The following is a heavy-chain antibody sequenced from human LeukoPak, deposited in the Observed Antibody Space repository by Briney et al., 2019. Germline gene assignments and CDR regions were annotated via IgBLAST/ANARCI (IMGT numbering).Heavy chain of an antibody. CDR2: ITGSGDTT. D-gene: IGHD6-13*01. CDR3: VKDYSTIPAAANPLFDY. CDR1: GFTFSSYA. V-gene: IGHV3-23*01. Sequence: GGSLRLSCEASGFTFSSYAVTWVRQAPGKGLEWVSGITGSGDTTFYADSVKGRFTISRDNSKNTLYLQMHSLRAEDTAVYYCVKDYSTIPAAANPLFDYWGQGALVTVSS. J-gene: IGHJ4*02.